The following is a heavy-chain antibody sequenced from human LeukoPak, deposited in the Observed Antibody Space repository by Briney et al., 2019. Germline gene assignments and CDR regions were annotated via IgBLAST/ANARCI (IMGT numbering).Heavy chain of an antibody. V-gene: IGHV3-53*01. D-gene: IGHD5-18*01. CDR1: GFTVSSNY. CDR2: IYSGGST. Sequence: GGSLRLSCAASGFTVSSNYMSWVRQAPGKGLEWVSVIYSGGSTYYADSVKGRFTISRDNSKNTLYLQMNSLRAEDTAVYYCARPSAMVVLGEWYFDYWGQGTLVTVSS. J-gene: IGHJ4*02. CDR3: ARPSAMVVLGEWYFDY.